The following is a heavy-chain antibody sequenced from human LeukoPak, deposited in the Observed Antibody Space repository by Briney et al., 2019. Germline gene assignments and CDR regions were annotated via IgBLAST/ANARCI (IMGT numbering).Heavy chain of an antibody. CDR2: IYSSGSI. D-gene: IGHD2/OR15-2a*01. CDR1: GVSVSGNY. CDR3: AKGGSTNFYYGDV. J-gene: IGHJ6*02. Sequence: PSETLSLTCTVSGVSVSGNYWSWIRQPAGKGLEWIGRIYSSGSIRYNPSLKSRVTMSVDTSKNQLSLKLSSVTAADTAVYYCAKGGSTNFYYGDVWGQGTTVTVSS. V-gene: IGHV4-4*07.